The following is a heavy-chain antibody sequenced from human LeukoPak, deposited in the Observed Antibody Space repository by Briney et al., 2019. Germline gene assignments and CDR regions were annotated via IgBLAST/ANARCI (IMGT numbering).Heavy chain of an antibody. V-gene: IGHV3-21*04. Sequence: GGSLRLSCAASGFTFSSYSMNWVRQAPGKGLEWVSSISSSSSYIYYADSVKGRFTISRDNSKNTLYLQMNSLRAEDTAVYYCAKGKLRLGELSSFDYWAREPWSPSPQ. CDR3: AKGKLRLGELSSFDY. CDR2: ISSSSSYI. D-gene: IGHD3-16*02. J-gene: IGHJ4*02. CDR1: GFTFSSYS.